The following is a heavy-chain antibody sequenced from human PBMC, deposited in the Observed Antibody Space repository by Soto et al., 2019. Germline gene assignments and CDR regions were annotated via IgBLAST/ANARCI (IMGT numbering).Heavy chain of an antibody. D-gene: IGHD6-6*01. Sequence: QVQLQESGPGLVKPSETLSLTCRVSGGSMSGYYWSWVRLAPGKGLEWIGYVYYTGSTNYNPSLQSRVSLSVDTSNKHFSLSLSLVTAADTAVYFCARSIAVPSGHIDHWGQGIRVTISS. CDR2: VYYTGST. V-gene: IGHV4-59*01. J-gene: IGHJ4*02. CDR1: GGSMSGYY. CDR3: ARSIAVPSGHIDH.